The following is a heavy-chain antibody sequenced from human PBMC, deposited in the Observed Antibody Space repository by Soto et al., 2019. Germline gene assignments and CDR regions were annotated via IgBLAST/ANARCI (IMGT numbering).Heavy chain of an antibody. CDR2: INHSGST. CDR3: ARGGLMGRSSGWNMGSYYFDY. D-gene: IGHD6-19*01. V-gene: IGHV4-34*01. Sequence: LTCAVYGVSFSGYYWSWIRQPPGKGLEWIGEINHSGSTNCNPSLKSRVTISVDTSKNQFSLKLSSVTAADTAVYYCARGGLMGRSSGWNMGSYYFDYWGQGTLVTVSS. CDR1: GVSFSGYY. J-gene: IGHJ4*02.